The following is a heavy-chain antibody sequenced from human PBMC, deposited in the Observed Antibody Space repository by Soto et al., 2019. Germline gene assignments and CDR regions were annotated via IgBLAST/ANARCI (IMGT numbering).Heavy chain of an antibody. J-gene: IGHJ5*02. CDR2: INPNSGGT. CDR1: GYTFTGYY. D-gene: IGHD6-13*01. CDR3: ARDLYSRSWYLNWFDP. Sequence: ASVKVSCQASGYTFTGYYIPWVRQAPGQGLEWMGWINPNSGGTNYAQKFQGWVTMTRDTSISTAYMELSRLRSDDTAVYYCARDLYSRSWYLNWFDPWGQGTLVTVSS. V-gene: IGHV1-2*04.